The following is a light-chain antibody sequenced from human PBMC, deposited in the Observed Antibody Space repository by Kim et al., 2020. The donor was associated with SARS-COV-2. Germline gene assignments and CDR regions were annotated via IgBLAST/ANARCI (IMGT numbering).Light chain of an antibody. CDR3: QQYYSSPLT. CDR1: QNVLYSSNNKNY. Sequence: DIVMTQSPDSLAVSLGERATINCKSSQNVLYSSNNKNYLAWYQQTPGQPPKLLIYWASTRESGVPDRFSGSGSGTDFTLTISSLQAEDVAVYYCQQYYSSPLTFGGGTKVDIK. J-gene: IGKJ4*01. V-gene: IGKV4-1*01. CDR2: WAS.